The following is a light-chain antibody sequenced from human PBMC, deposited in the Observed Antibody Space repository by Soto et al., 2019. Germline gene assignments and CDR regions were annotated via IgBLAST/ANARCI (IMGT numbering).Light chain of an antibody. J-gene: IGKJ1*01. V-gene: IGKV1-5*01. Sequence: DIQMTQSPSTLSASVGDRITITCRASQSIDNWLAWYQQKPGKAPKLLIYAASTLETGVPSRFSGSGSGTEFTLTIMILQPEDFATYYCQQFSSYSTFGQGTKVDIK. CDR2: AAS. CDR3: QQFSSYST. CDR1: QSIDNW.